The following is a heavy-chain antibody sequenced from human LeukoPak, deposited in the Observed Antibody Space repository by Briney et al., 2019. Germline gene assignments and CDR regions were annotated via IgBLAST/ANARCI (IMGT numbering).Heavy chain of an antibody. CDR3: AIRRYSSSWNWFDP. V-gene: IGHV4-39*01. Sequence: SETLSLTCTVSGGSISSNNYYWGWIRQPPGKGLEWIASISYSGSTYYNPSLKSRITISADSSKNQFSLKVTSVTAADTAVYYCAIRRYSSSWNWFDPWGQGTLVIVSS. CDR1: GGSISSNNYY. CDR2: ISYSGST. D-gene: IGHD6-13*01. J-gene: IGHJ5*02.